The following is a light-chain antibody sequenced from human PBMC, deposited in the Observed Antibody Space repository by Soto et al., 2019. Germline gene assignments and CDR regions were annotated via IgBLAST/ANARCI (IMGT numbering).Light chain of an antibody. CDR3: HQYGSSITWT. CDR2: AAS. J-gene: IGKJ1*01. CDR1: QTVTTNY. Sequence: VLTKSPGPVSSSPGERATLSCRASQTVTTNYLAWYQQKPGQAPRLLIYAASSRATGIPDRFSGSGSGTDFTLSISRLEPEDFAVYYCHQYGSSITWTFGQGTKVEIK. V-gene: IGKV3-20*01.